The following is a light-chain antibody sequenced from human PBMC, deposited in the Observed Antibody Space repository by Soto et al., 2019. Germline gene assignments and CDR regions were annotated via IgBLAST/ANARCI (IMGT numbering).Light chain of an antibody. V-gene: IGKV3-20*01. J-gene: IGKJ3*01. CDR1: QSVSVNS. Sequence: EIVLTQSPGTLSLSPGERATLSCRASQSVSVNSLAWYQQKGGQAPRLLIYSASTRATGIPDRFSGTASGTHFALTISRLESDDSAVYYCQQYGGSPFTFGPGTKVDIK. CDR2: SAS. CDR3: QQYGGSPFT.